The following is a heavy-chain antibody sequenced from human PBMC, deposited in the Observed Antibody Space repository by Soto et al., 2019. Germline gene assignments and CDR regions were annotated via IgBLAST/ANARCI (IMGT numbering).Heavy chain of an antibody. CDR1: GVTFSKYW. V-gene: IGHV3-74*01. CDR2: INGDGSGT. CDR3: ASERFGMYAMDV. D-gene: IGHD3-10*01. Sequence: EVQLVESGGGLVQPGGSLRLSCAASGVTFSKYWVHWVRHVPGKGLVWVSRINGDGSGTSYADSVEGRITISRDNAKSMVYLQMNTLRAEDTAVYYCASERFGMYAMDVWGQGTTVTVSS. J-gene: IGHJ6*02.